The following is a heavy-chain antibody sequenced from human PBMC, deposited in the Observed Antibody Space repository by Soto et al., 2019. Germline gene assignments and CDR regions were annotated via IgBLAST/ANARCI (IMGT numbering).Heavy chain of an antibody. CDR3: ARDRLGAAAGMDYYYGMDV. V-gene: IGHV4-61*01. CDR2: IYYSGST. Sequence: ETLSLTCTVSGGSDSSGSYYWSWIRQPPGKGLEWIGYIYYSGSTNYNPSLTSRVTISVDTSKNQFSLKLSSVTAADTAVYYCARDRLGAAAGMDYYYGMDVWGQGTTVTVSS. CDR1: GGSDSSGSYY. J-gene: IGHJ6*02. D-gene: IGHD6-13*01.